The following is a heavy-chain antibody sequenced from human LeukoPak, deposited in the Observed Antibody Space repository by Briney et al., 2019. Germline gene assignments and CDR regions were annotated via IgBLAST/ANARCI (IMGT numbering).Heavy chain of an antibody. CDR1: GFTFSSYA. CDR2: IRGSGAST. CDR3: AKTGTPWYYFDY. V-gene: IGHV3-23*01. D-gene: IGHD6-13*01. Sequence: PGGSLRLSCAASGFTFSSYAMNWVRQAPGKGLEWVSSIRGSGASTDYADSVKGRFTISRDNSKNTLYLQMNSLRAEDTAVYYCAKTGTPWYYFDYWGQGTLVTVSS. J-gene: IGHJ4*02.